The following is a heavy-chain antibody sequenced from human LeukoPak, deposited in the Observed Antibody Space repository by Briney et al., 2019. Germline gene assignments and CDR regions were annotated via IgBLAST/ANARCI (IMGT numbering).Heavy chain of an antibody. CDR2: IYHSGST. V-gene: IGHV4-38-2*02. CDR3: ARVAIAAAGIPPYFDY. D-gene: IGHD6-13*01. J-gene: IGHJ4*02. CDR1: GYSISSGYY. Sequence: PSETLSLTCTVSGYSISSGYYWGWIRQPPGKGLEWIGSIYHSGSTYYNPSLKSRVTISVDTSKNQFSLKLSTVTAADAAVYYCARVAIAAAGIPPYFDYWGQGTLVTVSS.